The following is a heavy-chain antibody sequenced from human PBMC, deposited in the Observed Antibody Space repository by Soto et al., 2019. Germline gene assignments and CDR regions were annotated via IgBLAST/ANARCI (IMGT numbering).Heavy chain of an antibody. Sequence: QVQLVESGGGVVQPGRSLRLSCAASGFTFSSYGMHWVRQAPGKGLGWVAVISYDGSNKYYADSVKGRFTISSDKSKNTLYLQMNSLRAEATAVYYCAKEYYYGSGTPDYWGPGALVTV. CDR3: AKEYYYGSGTPDY. J-gene: IGHJ4*02. V-gene: IGHV3-30*18. CDR2: ISYDGSNK. D-gene: IGHD3-10*01. CDR1: GFTFSSYG.